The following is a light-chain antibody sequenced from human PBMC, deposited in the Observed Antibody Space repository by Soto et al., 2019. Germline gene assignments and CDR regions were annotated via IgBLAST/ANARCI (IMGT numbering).Light chain of an antibody. CDR2: AAS. CDR3: QQPNSNPLT. CDR1: QGSSSW. V-gene: IGKV1-12*01. J-gene: IGKJ4*01. Sequence: DIQMPQSPSSVSAYVGDRVTITCRGSQGSSSWLDGYQQKPRKAPTLLIYAASRLQCGVPSRFSGSGSGTDFTLPISSLQAEDFSTYYCQQPNSNPLTFGGGAMLDI.